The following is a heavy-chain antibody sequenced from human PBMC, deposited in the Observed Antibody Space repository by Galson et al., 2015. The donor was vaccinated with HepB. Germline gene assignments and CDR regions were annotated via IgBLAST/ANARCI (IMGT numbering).Heavy chain of an antibody. Sequence: LSLTCTVSGGSISSGDYYWSWIRQPPGKGLEWIGYIYYSGGAYYNPSLRSRVPISIDTSKNQFSLKLSSVTAADTAVYYCARDYSNHINYYYGMGVWGQGTTVTVSS. J-gene: IGHJ6*02. CDR2: IYYSGGA. CDR1: GGSISSGDYY. D-gene: IGHD4-11*01. CDR3: ARDYSNHINYYYGMGV. V-gene: IGHV4-30-4*01.